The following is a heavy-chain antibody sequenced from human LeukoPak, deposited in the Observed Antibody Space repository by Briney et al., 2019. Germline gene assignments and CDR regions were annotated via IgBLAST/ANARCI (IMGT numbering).Heavy chain of an antibody. D-gene: IGHD6-6*01. CDR3: ARPHIAARQDAFDI. J-gene: IGHJ3*02. CDR1: GGSISSSSYY. V-gene: IGHV4-39*01. Sequence: SETLSLTCTVSGGSISSSSYYWGWIRQPPGKGLEWIGSIYYSGSTYYNPSLKSRVTISVDTSKNQFSLKLSSVTAADTAVYYCARPHIAARQDAFDIWGQGTMVTVSS. CDR2: IYYSGST.